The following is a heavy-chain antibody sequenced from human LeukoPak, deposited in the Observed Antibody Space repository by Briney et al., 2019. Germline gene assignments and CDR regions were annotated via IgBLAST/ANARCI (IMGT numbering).Heavy chain of an antibody. CDR2: IGTSGDT. CDR1: GFTFSSYD. V-gene: IGHV3-13*04. Sequence: TGGPLRLSCAASGFTFSSYDMHWVRQATGKGLEWVSVIGTSGDTYYAGSVKGRFTISRENAKNSLYLQMNSLTAGDTAVYFCSRVGSCGWPNYFDSWGQGTLVTVSS. J-gene: IGHJ4*02. CDR3: SRVGSCGWPNYFDS. D-gene: IGHD6-19*01.